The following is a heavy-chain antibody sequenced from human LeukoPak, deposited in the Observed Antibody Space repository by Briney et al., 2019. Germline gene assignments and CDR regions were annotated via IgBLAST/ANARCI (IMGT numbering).Heavy chain of an antibody. V-gene: IGHV3-30-3*01. Sequence: GGSLRLSCAASGFTFSSYEMNWVRQAPGKGLEWVAVISYDGSNKYYADSVKGRFTISRDNSKDTLYLQMNSLRAEDTAVYYCAGSIAARPLDYWGQGTLVTVSS. CDR3: AGSIAARPLDY. D-gene: IGHD6-6*01. CDR1: GFTFSSYE. J-gene: IGHJ4*02. CDR2: ISYDGSNK.